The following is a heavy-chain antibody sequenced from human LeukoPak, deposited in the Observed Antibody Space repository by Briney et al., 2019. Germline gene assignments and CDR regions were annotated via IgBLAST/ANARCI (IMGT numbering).Heavy chain of an antibody. Sequence: SVKLSCKASGGTFSSYAISWVRQAPGQGLEWMGGIIPIFGTANYAQKFQGRVTITADESTSTAYMELSSLRSEDTAVYYCARLPDYGDYGDDYWGQGTLVTVSS. CDR1: GGTFSSYA. V-gene: IGHV1-69*13. D-gene: IGHD4-17*01. CDR3: ARLPDYGDYGDDY. CDR2: IIPIFGTA. J-gene: IGHJ4*02.